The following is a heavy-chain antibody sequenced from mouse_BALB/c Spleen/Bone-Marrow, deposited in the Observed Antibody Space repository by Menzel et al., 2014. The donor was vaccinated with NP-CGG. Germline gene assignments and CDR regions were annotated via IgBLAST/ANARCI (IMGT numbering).Heavy chain of an antibody. V-gene: IGHV5-6*01. Sequence: EVKLVESGGDLVKPGGSLKLPCAASGFTFSSYGMSWVRQTPDKRLECVATISSGGSYTYYPDSVKGRFTISRDNAKNTLYLQMSSLKSEDTAMYYCARQTYYDYDGYFDYWGQGTTLTVSS. J-gene: IGHJ2*01. CDR1: GFTFSSYG. CDR2: ISSGGSYT. D-gene: IGHD2-4*01. CDR3: ARQTYYDYDGYFDY.